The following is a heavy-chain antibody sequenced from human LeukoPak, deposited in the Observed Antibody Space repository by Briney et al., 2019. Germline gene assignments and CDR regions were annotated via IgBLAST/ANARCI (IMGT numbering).Heavy chain of an antibody. Sequence: GGSLSLSCAASGFSVNTNYMTWGRQAPGKGLEWDSVLYSGCGAYYADSVKDRFTISRDYSQNTLLLQMNILRAADTALYYCARGKTSDDNVEDAFDIWGRGTMVAVSS. CDR2: LYSGCGA. V-gene: IGHV3-66*01. CDR1: GFSVNTNY. D-gene: IGHD5-24*01. J-gene: IGHJ3*02. CDR3: ARGKTSDDNVEDAFDI.